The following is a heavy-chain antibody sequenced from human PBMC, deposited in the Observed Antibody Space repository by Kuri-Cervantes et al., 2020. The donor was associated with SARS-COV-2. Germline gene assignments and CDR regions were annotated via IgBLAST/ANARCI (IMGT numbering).Heavy chain of an antibody. CDR1: GFTFSDKW. D-gene: IGHD3-22*01. J-gene: IGHJ3*01. CDR3: ARAKLGGYDAFDL. CDR2: INQDGSEE. Sequence: GGSLRLSCAASGFTFSDKWMSWVRQAPGKGLEWVANINQDGSEEFYVESVKGRFTISRDNARNSLYLQMNSLRAEDTALYYCARAKLGGYDAFDLWGQGTMVTDSS. V-gene: IGHV3-7*02.